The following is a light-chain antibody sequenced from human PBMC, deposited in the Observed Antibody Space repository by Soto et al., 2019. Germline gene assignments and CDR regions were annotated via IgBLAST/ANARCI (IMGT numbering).Light chain of an antibody. CDR1: QSVSSSY. Sequence: EIVLTQSPGTLSLSPGERATLSCRASQSVSSSYLAWYQQKPGQAPRLLIYGASSRATGIPDRFSGSGSGTDFTLTISRREPEDFAVYYCQQYGSSPGDTFGQGTKLESK. CDR2: GAS. V-gene: IGKV3-20*01. CDR3: QQYGSSPGDT. J-gene: IGKJ2*01.